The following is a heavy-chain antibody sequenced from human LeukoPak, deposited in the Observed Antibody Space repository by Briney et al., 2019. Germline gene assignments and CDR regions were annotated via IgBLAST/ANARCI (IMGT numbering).Heavy chain of an antibody. Sequence: ASVKVSCKASGYTFTSYDINWVRQATGQGLEWMGWMNPNSGNTGYAQKFQGRVTMTRNTSISTAYMELSSLRSEDTAVYYCAIYDILTGSNNWFDPWGHGTLVTVSS. V-gene: IGHV1-8*01. CDR1: GYTFTSYD. D-gene: IGHD3-9*01. CDR3: AIYDILTGSNNWFDP. J-gene: IGHJ5*02. CDR2: MNPNSGNT.